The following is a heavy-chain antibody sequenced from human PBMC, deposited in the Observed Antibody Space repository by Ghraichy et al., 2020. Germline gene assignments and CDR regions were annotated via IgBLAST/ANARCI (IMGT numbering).Heavy chain of an antibody. D-gene: IGHD3-10*01. Sequence: LSLTCAASGFTFSSYAMSWVRQAPGKGLEWVSAISGSGGSTYYADSVKGRFTISRDNSKNTLYLQMNSLRAEDTAVYYCAKDDGGPSPFFDYWGQGTLVTVSS. CDR2: ISGSGGST. CDR3: AKDDGGPSPFFDY. J-gene: IGHJ4*02. V-gene: IGHV3-23*01. CDR1: GFTFSSYA.